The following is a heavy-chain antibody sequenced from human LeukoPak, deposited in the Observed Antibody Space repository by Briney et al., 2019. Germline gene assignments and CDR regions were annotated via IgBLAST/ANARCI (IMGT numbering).Heavy chain of an antibody. D-gene: IGHD4-17*01. CDR3: ARDSVGDLLDY. J-gene: IGHJ4*02. CDR2: IDSSGITI. V-gene: IGHV3-48*03. Sequence: QSGGSLRLSCAVSGFPFSSYEMNWLRQAPGKGLEWVSHIDSSGITIYYGDSVKGRFTISRDNAKNSIYLQMDSLRVEDTAIYYCARDSVGDLLDYWGQGTPVTVSS. CDR1: GFPFSSYE.